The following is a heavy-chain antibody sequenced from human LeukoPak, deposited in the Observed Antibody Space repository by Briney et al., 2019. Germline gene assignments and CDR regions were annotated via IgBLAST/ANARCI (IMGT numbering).Heavy chain of an antibody. J-gene: IGHJ4*02. D-gene: IGHD1-26*01. V-gene: IGHV4-59*01. CDR1: GGSISIYY. CDR3: SRGGSYYGYFDY. Sequence: PSETLSLPCTVSGGSISIYYWRWIRQPPGKGLEWIAYIYYSGSTNYNPSLKSRVTISVDTSKNLFSLELSAVTAADTAVYYCSRGGSYYGYFDYWGQGTLVTVSS. CDR2: IYYSGST.